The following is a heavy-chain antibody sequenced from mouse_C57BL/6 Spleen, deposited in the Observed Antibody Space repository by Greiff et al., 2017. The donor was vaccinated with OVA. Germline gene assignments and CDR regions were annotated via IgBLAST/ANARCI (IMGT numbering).Heavy chain of an antibody. CDR3: ASLSTTVVEGYFDV. CDR1: GYTFTSYW. J-gene: IGHJ1*03. CDR2: IHPNSGST. D-gene: IGHD1-1*01. V-gene: IGHV1-64*01. Sequence: QVQLQQPGAELVKPGASVKLSCKASGYTFTSYWMHWVKQRPGQGLEWIGMIHPNSGSTNYNEKFKSKATLTVDKSSSTAYMQLSSLTSEDSAVYYCASLSTTVVEGYFDVWGTGTTGTVSS.